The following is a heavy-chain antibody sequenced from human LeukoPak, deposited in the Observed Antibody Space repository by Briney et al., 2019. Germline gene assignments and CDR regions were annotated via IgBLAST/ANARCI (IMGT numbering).Heavy chain of an antibody. D-gene: IGHD2-21*02. Sequence: PSETLSLTCTVSGDSISSSSYYWGWIRQPPGKGLEWTGNINYSGRTYYNPSLKSRVTISVDTSKNQFSLKLSSVTAADTAVYYCARNPSLHIVVVTAIDYWGQGTLVTVSS. CDR3: ARNPSLHIVVVTAIDY. CDR2: INYSGRT. CDR1: GDSISSSSYY. J-gene: IGHJ4*02. V-gene: IGHV4-39*01.